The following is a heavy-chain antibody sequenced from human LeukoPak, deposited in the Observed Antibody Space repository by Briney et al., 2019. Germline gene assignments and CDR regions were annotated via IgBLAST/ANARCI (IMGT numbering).Heavy chain of an antibody. J-gene: IGHJ4*02. Sequence: SEPLSLTCTVSGGSISSNSYYWGWIRQPPGKGLEWIGYIYDSGSTYYNPSLKSRVTISVDTSKNHISLKLSSVTTADTAVYYCARVGRAGYFDYWGQGTLVTVSS. CDR2: IYDSGST. CDR3: ARVGRAGYFDY. V-gene: IGHV4-39*07. CDR1: GGSISSNSYY. D-gene: IGHD3-10*01.